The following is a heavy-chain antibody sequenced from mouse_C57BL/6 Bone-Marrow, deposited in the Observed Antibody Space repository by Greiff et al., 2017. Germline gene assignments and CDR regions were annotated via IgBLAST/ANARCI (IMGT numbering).Heavy chain of an antibody. V-gene: IGHV14-3*01. D-gene: IGHD1-1*01. Sequence: EVQLQQSVAELVRPGASVKLSCTASGFNIKNTYLHWVQQRPEQGLEWIGRIDPANGNTKYAPKFQGKATITADTSSNTAYLQLSSLTSEDTAIYYCALHYYGSRGAMDYWGQGTSVTVSS. CDR2: IDPANGNT. J-gene: IGHJ4*01. CDR3: ALHYYGSRGAMDY. CDR1: GFNIKNTY.